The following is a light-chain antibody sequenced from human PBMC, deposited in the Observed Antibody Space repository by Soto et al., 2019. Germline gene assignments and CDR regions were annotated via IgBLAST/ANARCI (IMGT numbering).Light chain of an antibody. CDR3: QSYDSSLSGYV. J-gene: IGLJ1*01. CDR2: GNS. CDR1: SSNIGAGYD. Sequence: QSVLTLPPSVSGAPGQRVTISCTGSSSNIGAGYDVHWYQQLPGTAPKLLIYGNSNRPSGVPDRFSGSKSGTSASLAITGLQAEDEADYYCQSYDSSLSGYVFGTGTKLTVL. V-gene: IGLV1-40*01.